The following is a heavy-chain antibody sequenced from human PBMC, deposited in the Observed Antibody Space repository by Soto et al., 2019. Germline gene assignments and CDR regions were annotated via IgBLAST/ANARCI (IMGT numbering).Heavy chain of an antibody. Sequence: GGSLRLSCAASGFTVSSNYMSWVRQAPGKGLEWVSVLYSGGGTYYADSVKGRFTISRDNSKNTLYLQMNSLRAEDTAVYYCAGNYYDSSGRLYWGQGTLVTVSS. D-gene: IGHD3-22*01. CDR2: LYSGGGT. J-gene: IGHJ4*02. V-gene: IGHV3-53*01. CDR1: GFTVSSNY. CDR3: AGNYYDSSGRLY.